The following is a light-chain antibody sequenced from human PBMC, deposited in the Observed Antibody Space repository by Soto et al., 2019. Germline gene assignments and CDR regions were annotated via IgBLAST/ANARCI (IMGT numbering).Light chain of an antibody. J-gene: IGKJ1*01. V-gene: IGKV1-39*01. CDR3: PQTYSTPQT. CDR2: AAS. Sequence: DIQMTQSPSSLCASVGDRVTITCRASQSISGYLNWYQQRPGKAPKLLIYAASSLQSGVPSRFSGSGSGTDFTLTISSLQPEDFATYFCPQTYSTPQTFGQGTKV. CDR1: QSISGY.